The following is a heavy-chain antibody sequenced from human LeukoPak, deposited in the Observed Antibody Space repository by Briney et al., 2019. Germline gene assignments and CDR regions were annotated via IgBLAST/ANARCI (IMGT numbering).Heavy chain of an antibody. J-gene: IGHJ4*02. CDR1: GASISSDRYY. CDR3: ARDLGYCSSTSCRDY. V-gene: IGHV4-61*01. D-gene: IGHD2-2*01. CDR2: IYYSGST. Sequence: SETLSLTCAVSGASISSDRYYWSWIRQPPGKGLEWIGYIYYSGSTNYNPSLKSRVTISVDTSKNQFSLKLSSVTAADTAVYYCARDLGYCSSTSCRDYWGQGTLVTVSS.